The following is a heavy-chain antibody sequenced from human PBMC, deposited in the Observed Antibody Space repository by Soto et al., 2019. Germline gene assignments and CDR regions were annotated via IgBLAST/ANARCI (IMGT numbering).Heavy chain of an antibody. Sequence: SETLPLTWTVSGGSISSLYWNWIRQPQGKGLEWIGYIYNSGNTNYNPSLRSRVTISVDTSKNQFSLKLTSVTAADTAVYYCAAPPRYWGQGTLVTVSS. J-gene: IGHJ4*02. V-gene: IGHV4-59*11. CDR1: GGSISSLY. CDR2: IYNSGNT. D-gene: IGHD6-6*01. CDR3: AAPPRY.